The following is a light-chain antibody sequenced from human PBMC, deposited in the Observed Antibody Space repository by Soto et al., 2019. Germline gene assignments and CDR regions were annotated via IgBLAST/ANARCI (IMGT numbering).Light chain of an antibody. V-gene: IGKV1-5*01. CDR1: QSISDY. J-gene: IGKJ1*01. CDR2: DAS. Sequence: DIQMTHSPCTLAASVGDRVIITCRASQSISDYLAWHQQRPGKAPKLLIYDASNLESGVPSTFSGSGSGTEFTLTISSLQPDDFATYYCQQYYTYWHMFGQGTKVDIK. CDR3: QQYYTYWHM.